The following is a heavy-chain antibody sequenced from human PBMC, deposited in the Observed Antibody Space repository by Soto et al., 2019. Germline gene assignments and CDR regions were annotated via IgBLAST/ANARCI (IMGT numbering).Heavy chain of an antibody. V-gene: IGHV4-39*02. CDR1: GDSISSSNYF. CDR3: ARGPSGDKVHY. Sequence: PSETLSLTCTVSGDSISSSNYFWGWIRQPPGKGLEWIGTIFYSGSTYYNPSLKSRVTISVDTSKNHFSLTLSSVTAADTAVYYCARGPSGDKVHYWGQGALVTVSS. J-gene: IGHJ4*02. D-gene: IGHD7-27*01. CDR2: IFYSGST.